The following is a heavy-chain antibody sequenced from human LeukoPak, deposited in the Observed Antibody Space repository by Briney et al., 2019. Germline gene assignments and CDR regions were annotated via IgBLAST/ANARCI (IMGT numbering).Heavy chain of an antibody. V-gene: IGHV1-3*01. J-gene: IGHJ4*02. Sequence: ASVKVSCKASGYTFTSYAMHWVRQAPGQRLEWMGWINAGNGNTKYSRKFQGRVTITRDTSASTAYMELSSLRSEDTAVYYCASHPTSGRWEQWLGLDYWGQGTLVTVSS. CDR2: INAGNGNT. D-gene: IGHD6-19*01. CDR1: GYTFTSYA. CDR3: ASHPTSGRWEQWLGLDY.